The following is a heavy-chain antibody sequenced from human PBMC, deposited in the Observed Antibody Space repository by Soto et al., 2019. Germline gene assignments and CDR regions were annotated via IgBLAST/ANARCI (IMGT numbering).Heavy chain of an antibody. CDR1: GYTFIGYY. J-gene: IGHJ6*03. CDR3: ARGSNYGTYYYYYMDV. CDR2: INPNSGGT. V-gene: IGHV1-2*04. Sequence: GASVKVSCKASGYTFIGYYMHWVRQAPGQGLEWMGWINPNSGGTNYAQKFQGWVTMTRDTSISTAYMELSRLRSDDTAVYYCARGSNYGTYYYYYMDVWGKGTTVTVSS. D-gene: IGHD1-7*01.